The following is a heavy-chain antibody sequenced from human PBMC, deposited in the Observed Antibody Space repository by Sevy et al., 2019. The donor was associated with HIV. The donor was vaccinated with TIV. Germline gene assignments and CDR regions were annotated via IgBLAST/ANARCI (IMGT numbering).Heavy chain of an antibody. J-gene: IGHJ2*01. Sequence: GGSLRLSCAASGFTFSTYSMNWVRQAPGRGLEWVSSISSTSNYIYYADSVKGRSTISRDNAKNSLYLQMNSLRAEDTAVFYCARGYDFWSGYYTPHWYFDLWGRGTLVTVSS. CDR3: ARGYDFWSGYYTPHWYFDL. CDR2: ISSTSNYI. V-gene: IGHV3-21*01. D-gene: IGHD3-3*01. CDR1: GFTFSTYS.